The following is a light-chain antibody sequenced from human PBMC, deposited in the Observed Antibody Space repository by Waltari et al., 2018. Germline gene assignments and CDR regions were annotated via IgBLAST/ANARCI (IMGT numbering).Light chain of an antibody. V-gene: IGKV1-6*01. CDR2: AAS. CDR1: QEIRND. CDR3: LQDHNYPLT. Sequence: AIQMTQSPSSLSASVGEEVTITCRASQEIRNDLGWYQQKPGKAPKLLIYAASILQSGVPSRFSGSGSGTDFTLTIRSLQPEDFATYYCLQDHNYPLTFGGGTKVEFK. J-gene: IGKJ4*01.